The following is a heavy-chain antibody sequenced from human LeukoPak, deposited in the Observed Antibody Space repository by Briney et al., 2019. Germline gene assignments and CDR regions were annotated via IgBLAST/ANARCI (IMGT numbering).Heavy chain of an antibody. CDR1: SGSISSYY. Sequence: PSETLSLTCTVSSGSISSYYWNWIRQPPGKGLEWLGYIYYSGSTKYNPSLKSRVTISVDTSKNQFSLYLSSVTAADTAVYYCARGHWSSSWYSSYFDYWGQGTLVTVSS. D-gene: IGHD6-13*01. CDR2: IYYSGST. CDR3: ARGHWSSSWYSSYFDY. V-gene: IGHV4-59*01. J-gene: IGHJ4*02.